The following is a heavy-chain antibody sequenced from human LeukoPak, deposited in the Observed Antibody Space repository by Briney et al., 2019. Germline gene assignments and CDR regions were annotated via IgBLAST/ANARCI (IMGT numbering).Heavy chain of an antibody. D-gene: IGHD3-22*01. Sequence: GGSLRLSCAASGFTFRRFGMSWVRQAPGKGLEWVANIKRDGSEQYYVDSVKGRFTISRDNAKNSLYLQMNSLRAEDTAVYYCARDTEMLYYDANGYHAWGQGTMVTVSS. J-gene: IGHJ3*01. CDR2: IKRDGSEQ. CDR1: GFTFRRFG. V-gene: IGHV3-7*01. CDR3: ARDTEMLYYDANGYHA.